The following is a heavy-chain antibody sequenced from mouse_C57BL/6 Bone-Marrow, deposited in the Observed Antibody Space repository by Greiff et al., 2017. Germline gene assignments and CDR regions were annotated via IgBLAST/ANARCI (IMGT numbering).Heavy chain of an antibody. V-gene: IGHV1-64*01. Sequence: VQLQQPGAELVKPGASVKLSCKASGYTFTSYWMHWVKQRPGQGLEWIGMIHPNSGSTNYNEKFKSKATLTVDKSSSSAYMQLSNLTSDDSAVYYCARNYDYDNWGQGTLVTVSA. CDR1: GYTFTSYW. J-gene: IGHJ3*01. D-gene: IGHD2-4*01. CDR3: ARNYDYDN. CDR2: IHPNSGST.